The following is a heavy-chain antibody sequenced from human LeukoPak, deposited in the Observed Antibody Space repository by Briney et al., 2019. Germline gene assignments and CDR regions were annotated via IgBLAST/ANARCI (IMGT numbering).Heavy chain of an antibody. J-gene: IGHJ3*01. CDR2: TYYRSKWYN. CDR3: ARDSFEWLGEATPFNL. Sequence: SQTLSLTCAISGDSVSSNSAAWNWIRQSPSRGLEWLGRTYYRSKWYNEYAVSVKSRITINPDTSKNQFSLQLKSVTPEDTAIYYCARDSFEWLGEATPFNLWGQGTMVTVSS. CDR1: GDSVSSNSAA. V-gene: IGHV6-1*01. D-gene: IGHD6-19*01.